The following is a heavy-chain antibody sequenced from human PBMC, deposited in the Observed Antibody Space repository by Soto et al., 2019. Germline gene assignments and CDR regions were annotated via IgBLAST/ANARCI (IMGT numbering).Heavy chain of an antibody. CDR2: IIPIFGTA. CDR3: ARDGGYCSGGSCQPIDY. V-gene: IGHV1-69*12. Sequence: QVQLVQSGAEVKKPGSSVKVSCKASGGTFSSYAISWVRQAPGQGLEWMGGIIPIFGTANYAQKFQGRVTITADESTSTAYMELSSLRSEETAVYYCARDGGYCSGGSCQPIDYWGQGTLVTVSS. CDR1: GGTFSSYA. J-gene: IGHJ4*02. D-gene: IGHD2-15*01.